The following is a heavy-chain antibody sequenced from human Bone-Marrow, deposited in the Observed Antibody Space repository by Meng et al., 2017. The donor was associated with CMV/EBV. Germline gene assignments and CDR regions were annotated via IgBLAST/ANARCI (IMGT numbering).Heavy chain of an antibody. CDR1: GGSTSSSSYY. CDR2: TYYSGST. Sequence: SETLSLTCTVSGGSTSSSSYYWGWIRQPPGKGLEWIWSTYYSGSTYYNPSLKSRVTISVDTSKNQFSLKLSSVTAADTAMYYCARVLTYYDFWSGYSPNHFDYWGQGTLVTVSS. V-gene: IGHV4-39*01. CDR3: ARVLTYYDFWSGYSPNHFDY. J-gene: IGHJ4*02. D-gene: IGHD3-3*01.